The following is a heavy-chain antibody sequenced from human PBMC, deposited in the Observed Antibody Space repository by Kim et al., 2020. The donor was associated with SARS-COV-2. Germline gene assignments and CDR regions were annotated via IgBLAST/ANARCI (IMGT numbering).Heavy chain of an antibody. D-gene: IGHD2-15*01. CDR2: ISAYNGNT. CDR3: ARDVVVAATHYYEDY. J-gene: IGHJ4*02. V-gene: IGHV1-18*01. Sequence: ASVKVSCKASGYTFTSYGISWVRQAPGQGLEWMGWISAYNGNTNYAQKLQGRVTMTTDTSTSTAYMELRSLRSDDTAVYYCARDVVVAATHYYEDYWGQGTLVTVSS. CDR1: GYTFTSYG.